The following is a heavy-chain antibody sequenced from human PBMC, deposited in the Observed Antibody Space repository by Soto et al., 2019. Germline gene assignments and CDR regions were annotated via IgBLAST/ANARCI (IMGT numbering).Heavy chain of an antibody. CDR2: MSHSGGT. Sequence: QVQLQQWGAGLLKPSETLSLTCAVFGGSVNSGNYYWSWIRQPPVKGLEWIGEMSHSGGTHFNPSLKSRVTISVDTSKNQFSLKMSSVTAADTALYYCARVERGTATTVVDAFDIWGPWTMVTVSS. CDR3: ARVERGTATTVVDAFDI. D-gene: IGHD1-1*01. V-gene: IGHV4-34*01. CDR1: GGSVNSGNYY. J-gene: IGHJ3*02.